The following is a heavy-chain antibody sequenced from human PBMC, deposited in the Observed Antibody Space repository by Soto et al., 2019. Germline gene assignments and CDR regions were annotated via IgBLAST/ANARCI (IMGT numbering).Heavy chain of an antibody. J-gene: IGHJ4*02. CDR1: GYTFTSYY. D-gene: IGHD6-25*01. Sequence: QVQLVQSGAEVKKPGASVKVSCKASGYTFTSYYMHWVRQAPGQGLEWMGMIKPTGGSTSYAQKFQGRVSMTRDTSTSTVYMELSSLTSEDTAVYYRARTFSDGLPSDYWGKGTLVTVSS. CDR2: IKPTGGST. CDR3: ARTFSDGLPSDY. V-gene: IGHV1-46*01.